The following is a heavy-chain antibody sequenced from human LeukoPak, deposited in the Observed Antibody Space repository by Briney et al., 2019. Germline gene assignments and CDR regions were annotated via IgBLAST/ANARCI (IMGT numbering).Heavy chain of an antibody. J-gene: IGHJ4*02. D-gene: IGHD2-21*02. Sequence: GGSLRLSCEGSAFIFSGHWMNWVRQAPGKGLEWVATINQDGTEKYYVDSVNGRFTISRDNAKKSLYLQMNSLRAEDTAVYYCARDTPVSAGYFDYWGRGILVTVSS. CDR3: ARDTPVSAGYFDY. CDR2: INQDGTEK. CDR1: AFIFSGHW. V-gene: IGHV3-7*01.